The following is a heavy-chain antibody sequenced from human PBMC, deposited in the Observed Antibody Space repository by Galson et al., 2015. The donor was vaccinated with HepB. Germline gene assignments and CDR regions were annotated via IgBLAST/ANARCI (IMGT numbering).Heavy chain of an antibody. J-gene: IGHJ4*02. V-gene: IGHV1-69*10. CDR3: ARVYGMQQLVRGAFDY. CDR1: GGTFSSYA. CDR2: IIPTLGIA. D-gene: IGHD6-13*01. Sequence: SVKVSCKASGGTFSSYAISWVRQAPGQGLEWMGGIIPTLGIANYAQKFQGRVTITADKSTSTAYMELSSLRSEDTAVYYCARVYGMQQLVRGAFDYWGQGTLVTVSS.